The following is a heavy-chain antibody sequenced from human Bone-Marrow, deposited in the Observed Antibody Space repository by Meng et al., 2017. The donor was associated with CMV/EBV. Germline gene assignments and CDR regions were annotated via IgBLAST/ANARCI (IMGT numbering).Heavy chain of an antibody. D-gene: IGHD3-22*01. CDR1: GFTFSTYA. J-gene: IGHJ3*02. CDR2: ISYDGNYK. Sequence: GGSLRLSCAVSGFTFSTYAMHWVRQAPGKGLEWVAVISYDGNYKYYLGSLKGRFTISRDNSKNTLYLQMNSLRAEDTAVYYCARGGSGYYGDDAFDIWGQGTMVTVAS. CDR3: ARGGSGYYGDDAFDI. V-gene: IGHV3-30*04.